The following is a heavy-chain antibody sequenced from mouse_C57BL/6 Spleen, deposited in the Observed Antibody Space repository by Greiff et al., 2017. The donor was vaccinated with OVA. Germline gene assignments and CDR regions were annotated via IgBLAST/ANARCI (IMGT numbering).Heavy chain of an antibody. CDR2: INPNNGGT. CDR1: GYTFTDYY. Sequence: EVQLQQSGPELVKPGASVKISCKASGYTFTDYYMNWVKQSHGKSLEWIGDINPNNGGTSYNQKFKGKATLTVDTSSSTAYMELRSLTSEDSAVYYCAREDAYWGQGTLVTVSA. V-gene: IGHV1-26*01. J-gene: IGHJ3*01. CDR3: AREDAY.